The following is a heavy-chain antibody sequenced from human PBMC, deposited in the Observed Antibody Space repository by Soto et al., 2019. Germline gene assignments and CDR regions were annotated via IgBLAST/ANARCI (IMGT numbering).Heavy chain of an antibody. CDR3: AADPPGSSGYYYGDGTEV. V-gene: IGHV1-58*01. D-gene: IGHD3-22*01. CDR2: IVVGIGNT. CDR1: GFTFTSSA. Sequence: EASVKVSCKASGFTFTSSAVQWVRQARGQRLEWIGWIVVGIGNTNYAQKFQERVTITRDMSTSTAYMELSSLRSEDTAVYYCAADPPGSSGYYYGDGTEVWGKGKTVNSSS. J-gene: IGHJ6*04.